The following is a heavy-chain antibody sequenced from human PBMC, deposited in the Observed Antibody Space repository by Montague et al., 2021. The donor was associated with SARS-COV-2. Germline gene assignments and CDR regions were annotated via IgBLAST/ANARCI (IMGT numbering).Heavy chain of an antibody. D-gene: IGHD6-6*01. V-gene: IGHV4-4*07. CDR3: ACRSARTRGGAFEI. CDR1: GGSITPYY. J-gene: IGHJ3*02. Sequence: SETLSLTCSVSGGSITPYYWTWIRQPAGKGLEWIGRVSSSGATNDNPSLGSRVTMSVDTSKNDFSLKLTSVTAADTAIYYCACRSARTRGGAFEIWGQGTSVIVSS. CDR2: VSSSGAT.